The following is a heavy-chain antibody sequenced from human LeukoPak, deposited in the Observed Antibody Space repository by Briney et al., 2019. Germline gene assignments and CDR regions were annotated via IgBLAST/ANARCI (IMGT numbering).Heavy chain of an antibody. CDR2: INHSGST. V-gene: IGHV4-34*01. Sequence: ASETLSLTCAVYGGSFSGYYWSWIRQPPGKGLEWIGEINHSGSTNYNPSLKSRVTISVDTSKNQFSLKLSSVTAADTAVYYCARGARITMIVVLRGYYFDYWGQGTLVTVSS. D-gene: IGHD3-22*01. J-gene: IGHJ4*02. CDR3: ARGARITMIVVLRGYYFDY. CDR1: GGSFSGYY.